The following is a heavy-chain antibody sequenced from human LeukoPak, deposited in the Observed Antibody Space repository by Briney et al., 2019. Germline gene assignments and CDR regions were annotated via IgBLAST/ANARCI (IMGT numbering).Heavy chain of an antibody. CDR2: ISGSGGST. V-gene: IGHV3-23*01. Sequence: GGSLRPSCAAAGFTFSSYAMSRVRQAPGKGLEWVSSISGSGGSTFYADSVKGRFTISRDNSKNTLYLQMNSLRAEDTALYYCAKGAAAGRQDPNYHWFDPWGQGPLVTVSS. J-gene: IGHJ5*02. CDR3: AKGAAAGRQDPNYHWFDP. D-gene: IGHD6-13*01. CDR1: GFTFSSYA.